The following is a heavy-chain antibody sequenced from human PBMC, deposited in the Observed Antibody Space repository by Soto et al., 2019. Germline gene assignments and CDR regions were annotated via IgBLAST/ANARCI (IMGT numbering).Heavy chain of an antibody. J-gene: IGHJ4*02. CDR2: FDPEDGET. CDR3: ATDLWDSYGHDY. CDR1: GGTFSSYT. Sequence: ASVKVSCTASGGTFSSYTISWVRQAPGQGLEWMGGFDPEDGETIYAQKFQGRVTMTEDTSTDTAYMELSSLRSEDTAVYYCATDLWDSYGHDYWGQGTLVTVSS. D-gene: IGHD5-18*01. V-gene: IGHV1-24*01.